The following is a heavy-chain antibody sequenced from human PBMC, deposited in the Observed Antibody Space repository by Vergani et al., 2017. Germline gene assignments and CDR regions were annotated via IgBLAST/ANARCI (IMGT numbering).Heavy chain of an antibody. CDR1: GYTFTDHY. CDR2: GDPEDGET. J-gene: IGHJ6*02. Sequence: EVQLVQSGAEVKKPGATMKISCKVSGYTFTDHYMHWVKQAPGKGLEWMGLGDPEDGETIYAEKFKGRVTIAADTSTDTAHLELGSLRSEDTAVYYCATPQTVTTGGMEVWGQGTTVIVSS. CDR3: ATPQTVTTGGMEV. V-gene: IGHV1-69-2*01. D-gene: IGHD4-17*01.